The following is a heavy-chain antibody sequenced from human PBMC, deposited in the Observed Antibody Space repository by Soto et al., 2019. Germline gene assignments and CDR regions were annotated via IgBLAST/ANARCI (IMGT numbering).Heavy chain of an antibody. Sequence: QVQLVQSGAEVKKPGSSVKVSCKASGGTFSSYAISWVRQAPGQGLEWMGGIIPIFGTANYAQKFQGRVTITADESTSTAYMELSSLRSEDTAVYYCAAYCSGGSCRYYYYGMDVWGQGTTVTVSS. J-gene: IGHJ6*02. CDR2: IIPIFGTA. V-gene: IGHV1-69*01. CDR3: AAYCSGGSCRYYYYGMDV. CDR1: GGTFSSYA. D-gene: IGHD2-15*01.